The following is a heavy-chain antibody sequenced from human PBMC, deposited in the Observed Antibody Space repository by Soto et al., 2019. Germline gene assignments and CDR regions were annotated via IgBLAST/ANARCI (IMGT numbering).Heavy chain of an antibody. J-gene: IGHJ4*02. D-gene: IGHD4-4*01. Sequence: ASVKVSCKASGYSFSSFAIHWVRQAPGQRLEWMGWINAGNGDTKYSEKFQGRVTITGRTSASTAYMDLSSLRSEDTAVYYCATQGRTTTGFDFWGQGTLVTVSS. CDR3: ATQGRTTTGFDF. V-gene: IGHV1-3*01. CDR2: INAGNGDT. CDR1: GYSFSSFA.